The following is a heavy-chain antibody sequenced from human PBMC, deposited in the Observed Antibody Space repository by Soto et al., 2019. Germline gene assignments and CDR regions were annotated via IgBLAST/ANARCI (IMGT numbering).Heavy chain of an antibody. D-gene: IGHD1-7*01. CDR1: GYTFTSYG. Sequence: ASVKVSCKASGYTFTSYGVSWVRQAPGQGLEWMGWISAYNGNTNYAQKLQGRVTMTTDTSTSTAYMELRSLRSDDTAVYYCARDGSNWNYRNWFDPWGQGTRVTVSS. CDR3: ARDGSNWNYRNWFDP. J-gene: IGHJ5*02. CDR2: ISAYNGNT. V-gene: IGHV1-18*01.